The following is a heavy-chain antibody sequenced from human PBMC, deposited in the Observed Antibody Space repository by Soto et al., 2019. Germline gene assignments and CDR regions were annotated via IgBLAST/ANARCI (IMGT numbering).Heavy chain of an antibody. CDR3: ARSGTHVFDY. CDR1: GFSLSTSGMR. CDR2: IDWVDGK. J-gene: IGHJ4*02. V-gene: IGHV2-70*04. Sequence: SGPTLVNPTQTLTLTCTFPGFSLSTSGMRVSWIRQPPGKALEWLARIDWVDGKFYSTSLKTRLTISKDTSKNRVVLTMTNMDPVDTGTYYCARSGTHVFDYWGQGTLVTVPQ. D-gene: IGHD6-25*01.